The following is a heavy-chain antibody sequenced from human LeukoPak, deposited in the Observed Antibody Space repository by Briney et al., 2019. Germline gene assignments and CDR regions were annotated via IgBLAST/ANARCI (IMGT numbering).Heavy chain of an antibody. CDR2: IWYDGNSK. V-gene: IGHV3-33*01. D-gene: IGHD3-22*01. J-gene: IGHJ4*02. CDR1: GFTFSGYG. Sequence: PGGSLRLSCAVSGFTFSGYGMHWVRQAPGKGLEWVAVIWYDGNSKYYAGSVKGRFTISRDNSKNTLYLQMNSLRVEDTAVYYCARGHSSAYVEYWGQGTLVTVSS. CDR3: ARGHSSAYVEY.